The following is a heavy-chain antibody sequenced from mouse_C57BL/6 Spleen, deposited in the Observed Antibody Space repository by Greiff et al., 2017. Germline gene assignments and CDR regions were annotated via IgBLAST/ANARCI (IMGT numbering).Heavy chain of an antibody. CDR1: GYTFTSYW. V-gene: IGHV1-55*01. CDR3: ARGYYGSSWGFAY. J-gene: IGHJ3*01. D-gene: IGHD1-1*01. CDR2: IYPGSGST. Sequence: QVQLKQPGAELVKPGASVKMSCKASGYTFTSYWITWVKQRPGQGLEWIGDIYPGSGSTNYNEKFKSKATLTVDTSSSTAYMQLSSLTSEDSAVYYCARGYYGSSWGFAYWGQGTLVTVSA.